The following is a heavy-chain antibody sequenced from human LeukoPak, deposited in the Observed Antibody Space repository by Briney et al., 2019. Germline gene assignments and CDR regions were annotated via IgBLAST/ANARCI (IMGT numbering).Heavy chain of an antibody. J-gene: IGHJ3*02. V-gene: IGHV1-69*01. CDR3: ARDLVVPAAMGTHDAFDI. CDR2: IIPIFGTA. Sequence: SVKVSCKASGGTFSSYAISWVREAPGQGLEWMGGIIPIFGTANYAQKFQGRVTITADESTSTAYMELSRLRSEDTAVYYCARDLVVPAAMGTHDAFDIWGQGTMVTVSS. D-gene: IGHD2-2*01. CDR1: GGTFSSYA.